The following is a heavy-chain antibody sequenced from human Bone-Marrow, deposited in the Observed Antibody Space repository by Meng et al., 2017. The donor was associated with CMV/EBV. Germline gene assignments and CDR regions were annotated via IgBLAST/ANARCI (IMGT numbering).Heavy chain of an antibody. J-gene: IGHJ4*02. CDR2: IYYSGST. Sequence: SETLSLTCTVSGGSISSSSYYWGWIRQPPGKGREWIGSIYYSGSTYYNPSLKSRVTISVDTSKNQFSLMLSSVTAADTAVYYWASLYYDFWSGYYSNFDYWGQGTLVTVSS. CDR3: ASLYYDFWSGYYSNFDY. D-gene: IGHD3-3*01. CDR1: GGSISSSSYY. V-gene: IGHV4-39*07.